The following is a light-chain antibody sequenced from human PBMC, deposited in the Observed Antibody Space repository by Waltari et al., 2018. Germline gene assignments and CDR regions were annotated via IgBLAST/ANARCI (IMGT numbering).Light chain of an antibody. Sequence: DIQVTQSPSTLSASVGERVTITCRASQTVSSSLAWYKKKPGKAPKLLIYKASSLESGVPSRFSGSGSGTEFTLTISSLQPDDFATYYCQHYNSYPYTFGPGTKLEIK. J-gene: IGKJ2*01. V-gene: IGKV1-5*03. CDR3: QHYNSYPYT. CDR1: QTVSSS. CDR2: KAS.